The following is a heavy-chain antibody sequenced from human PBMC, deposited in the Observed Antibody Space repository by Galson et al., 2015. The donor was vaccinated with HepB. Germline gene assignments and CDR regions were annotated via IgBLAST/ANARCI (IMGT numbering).Heavy chain of an antibody. D-gene: IGHD5-12*01. CDR2: ITSTSTNI. V-gene: IGHV3-48*02. J-gene: IGHJ4*02. CDR3: ARGGWLGICKY. CDR1: GFRFSEYS. Sequence: LRLSCAASGFRFSEYSMNWVRQAPGKGLEWVSYITSTSTNIYYVDSVRGRFTISRDNAKNSLFLQMNSLRDEDTAMYYCARGGWLGICKYWRQGTLVAVSS.